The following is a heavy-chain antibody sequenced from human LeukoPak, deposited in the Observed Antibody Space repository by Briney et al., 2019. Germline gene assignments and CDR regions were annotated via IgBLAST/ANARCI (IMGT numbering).Heavy chain of an antibody. D-gene: IGHD5-18*01. J-gene: IGHJ3*02. Sequence: SETLSLTCTVSGGSISTSNYYWGWIRQPPGKGLEWIGNIFYSGSTYYSPSVKSRVTISLDTSRNQFSLKLNSVTAADTAVYYCARSEYSYGADAFDIWGQGTMVTVSS. CDR3: ARSEYSYGADAFDI. CDR2: IFYSGST. V-gene: IGHV4-39*07. CDR1: GGSISTSNYY.